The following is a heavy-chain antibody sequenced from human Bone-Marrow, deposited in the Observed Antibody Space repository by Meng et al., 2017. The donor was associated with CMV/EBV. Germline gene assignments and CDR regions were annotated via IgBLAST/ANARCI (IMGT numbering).Heavy chain of an antibody. J-gene: IGHJ5*02. CDR3: ARVSNPRNARITFDFWSGSNNWFDP. V-gene: IGHV1-46*01. Sequence: MHWVRQAPGQGLEWMGIINPSGGSTSYAQKFQGRFTMTRDTSTSTVYMELSSLRSEDTAVYYCARVSNPRNARITFDFWSGSNNWFDPWGQGTLVTVSS. D-gene: IGHD3-3*01. CDR2: INPSGGST.